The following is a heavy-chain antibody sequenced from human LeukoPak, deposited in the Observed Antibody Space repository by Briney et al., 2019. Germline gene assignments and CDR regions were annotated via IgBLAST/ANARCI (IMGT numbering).Heavy chain of an antibody. D-gene: IGHD6-13*01. Sequence: ASVKVSCKASGYTFTSYGISWVRQATGQGLEWMGWMNPNSGNTGYAQKFQGRVTITRNTSISTAYMELSSLRSEDTAVYYCARGSGIAAAGNYLYWFDPWGQGTLVTVSS. CDR3: ARGSGIAAAGNYLYWFDP. CDR2: MNPNSGNT. CDR1: GYTFTSYG. J-gene: IGHJ5*02. V-gene: IGHV1-8*03.